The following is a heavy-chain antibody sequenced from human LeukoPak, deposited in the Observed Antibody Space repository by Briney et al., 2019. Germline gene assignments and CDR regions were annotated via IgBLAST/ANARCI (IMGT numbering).Heavy chain of an antibody. D-gene: IGHD1-20*01. CDR3: ARGLDDLTRIPRGYYFVY. CDR1: GGSFSGYY. V-gene: IGHV4-34*01. J-gene: IGHJ4*02. CDR2: INHSGST. Sequence: SETLSLTCAVYGGSFSGYYWSWIRQPPGKGLEWIGEINHSGSTNYNPSLKSRVTISVDTSKNQFSLKLSSVTAADTAVYYCARGLDDLTRIPRGYYFVYWGQGTLVTVSS.